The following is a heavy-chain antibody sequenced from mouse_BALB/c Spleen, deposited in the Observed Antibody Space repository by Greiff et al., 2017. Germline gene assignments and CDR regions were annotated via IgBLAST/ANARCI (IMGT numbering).Heavy chain of an antibody. V-gene: IGHV1-54*01. J-gene: IGHJ2*01. CDR1: GYAFTNYL. Sequence: QVQLQQSGAELVRPGTSVKVSCKASGYAFTNYLIEWVKQRPGQGLEWIGVINPGSGGTNYNEKFKGKATPTADKSSSTAYMQLSSLTSDDSAVYFCARVALYYGDYWGQGTTLTVSS. CDR2: INPGSGGT. D-gene: IGHD2-1*01. CDR3: ARVALYYGDY.